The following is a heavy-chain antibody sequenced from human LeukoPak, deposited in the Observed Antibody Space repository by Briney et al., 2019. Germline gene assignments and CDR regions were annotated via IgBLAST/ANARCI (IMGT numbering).Heavy chain of an antibody. J-gene: IGHJ4*02. CDR3: ARGGAAAARKRGVDY. V-gene: IGHV3-15*01. D-gene: IGHD6-13*01. Sequence: GGSLRLSCAASGFTFSNAWMSWVRQAPGKGLEWVGRIKSKTDGGTTDYAAPVKGRFTISRDDSKNTLYLQMNSLRAEDTAVYYCARGGAAAARKRGVDYWGQGTLVTVSS. CDR1: GFTFSNAW. CDR2: IKSKTDGGTT.